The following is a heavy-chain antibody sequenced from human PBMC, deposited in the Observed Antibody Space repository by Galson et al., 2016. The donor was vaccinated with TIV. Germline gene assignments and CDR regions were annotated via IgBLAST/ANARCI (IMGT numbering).Heavy chain of an antibody. CDR3: ARPPYCGGDCYKYDH. V-gene: IGHV1-3*04. J-gene: IGHJ4*02. Sequence: SVKVSCKASGYVFTIYPIHWVRQAPGQRLEWMGWINTGNGNTKYSQKFQGRVTITSDTSATTAYMELTSLRSEDTAVYYCARPPYCGGDCYKYDHWGQGTRVTVYS. D-gene: IGHD2-21*01. CDR2: INTGNGNT. CDR1: GYVFTIYP.